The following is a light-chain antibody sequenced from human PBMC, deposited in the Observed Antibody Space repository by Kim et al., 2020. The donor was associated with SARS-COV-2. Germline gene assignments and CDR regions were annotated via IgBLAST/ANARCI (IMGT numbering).Light chain of an antibody. CDR3: QAWDSSTGLWV. CDR2: QDS. J-gene: IGLJ3*02. Sequence: SYELTQPPSVSVSPGQTASITCSGDKSGDKYACWYQQKPGQSPVLVIYQDSKRPSGIPERFSGSNSGNTATLTISGTQAMDEADYYCQAWDSSTGLWVFG. V-gene: IGLV3-1*01. CDR1: KSGDKY.